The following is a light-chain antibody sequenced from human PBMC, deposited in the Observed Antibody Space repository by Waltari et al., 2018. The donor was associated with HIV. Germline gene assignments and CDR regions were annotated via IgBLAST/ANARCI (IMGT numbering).Light chain of an antibody. CDR3: ASWDATEIL. CDR1: FGGKT. CDR2: TND. J-gene: IGLJ3*02. V-gene: IGLV1-44*01. Sequence: QSVLTQPPSASGTPGQRVTISCSGSFGGKTVTWYQQLPGTAPKLLMYTNDRRASGVPDRFSGSKSDTSASLAISGLQSEDEAVYYCASWDATEILFGGGTKLTVL.